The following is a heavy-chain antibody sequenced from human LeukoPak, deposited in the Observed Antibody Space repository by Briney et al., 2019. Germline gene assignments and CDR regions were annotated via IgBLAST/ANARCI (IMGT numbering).Heavy chain of an antibody. V-gene: IGHV4-4*02. CDR1: GGSISSSNW. D-gene: IGHD1-26*01. CDR2: IYHSGST. Sequence: SETLSLTCAVSGGSISSSNWWSWVRPPPGKGLEWIGEIYHSGSTNYNPSLKSRVTISVDKSKNQFSLKLISVTVADTAVYYCARGQGATVPQVGKNWFDPWGQGTRVTVSS. J-gene: IGHJ5*02. CDR3: ARGQGATVPQVGKNWFDP.